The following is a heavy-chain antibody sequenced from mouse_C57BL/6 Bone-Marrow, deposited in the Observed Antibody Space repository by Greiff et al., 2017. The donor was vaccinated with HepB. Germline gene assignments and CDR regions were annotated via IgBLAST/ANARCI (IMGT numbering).Heavy chain of an antibody. CDR2: IYPGDGDT. CDR1: GYAFSSYW. CDR3: ARAHYYGSSSYAMDY. V-gene: IGHV1-80*01. Sequence: VQLKESGAELVKPGASVKISCKASGYAFSSYWMNWVKQRPGKGLEWIGQIYPGDGDTNYNGKFKGKATLTADKSSSTAYMQLSSLTSEDSAVYFCARAHYYGSSSYAMDYWGQGTSVTVSS. D-gene: IGHD1-1*01. J-gene: IGHJ4*01.